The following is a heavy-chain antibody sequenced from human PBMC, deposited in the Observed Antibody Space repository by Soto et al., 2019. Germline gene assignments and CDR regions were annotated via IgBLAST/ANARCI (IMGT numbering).Heavy chain of an antibody. CDR2: MDPNSRST. CDR1: GYTFTTYD. CDR3: ARERKYDFWRKGLDV. D-gene: IGHD3-3*01. V-gene: IGHV1-8*01. J-gene: IGHJ6*02. Sequence: QAQLVQSGAEVRKPGASVKVSCKASGYTFTTYDINWVRQAPGQGLEWLVWMDPNSRSTGYAQNFQGRITMTSNISRNTTHMELSSLQSEDTAFNYCARERKYDFWRKGLDVWGQGTTVTVSS.